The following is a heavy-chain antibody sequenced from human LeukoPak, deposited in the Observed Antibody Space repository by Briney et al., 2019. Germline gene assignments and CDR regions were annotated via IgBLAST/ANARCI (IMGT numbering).Heavy chain of an antibody. Sequence: SETLSLTCTVSGASISSYYWSWIRQPPGQGLEWIGYIDYSGSTNYYNPSLKSRVTILVDASRNQFSLKLSSVTAADTAVYYCARHDRLLLNWFDPWGQGTLVTVSS. J-gene: IGHJ5*02. V-gene: IGHV4-59*08. CDR2: IDYSGST. CDR1: GASISSYY. CDR3: ARHDRLLLNWFDP.